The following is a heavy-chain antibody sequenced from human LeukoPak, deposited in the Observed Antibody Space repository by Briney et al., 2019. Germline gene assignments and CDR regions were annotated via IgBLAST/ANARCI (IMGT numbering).Heavy chain of an antibody. D-gene: IGHD4-23*01. CDR3: ARLTPRTIVTSGYFDY. CDR2: VYTGGRT. V-gene: IGHV3-66*01. CDR1: GFTFSSYA. J-gene: IGHJ4*02. Sequence: PGGSLRLSCAASGFTFSSYAMSWVRQAPRKGLEYISVVYTGGRTYYADSVNGRFTISRDNSKNTLYLRLNSLRAEDTAVYYCARLTPRTIVTSGYFDYGGQGTLVTVYS.